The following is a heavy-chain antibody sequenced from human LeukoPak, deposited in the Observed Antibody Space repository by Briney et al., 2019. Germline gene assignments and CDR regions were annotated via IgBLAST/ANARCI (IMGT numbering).Heavy chain of an antibody. V-gene: IGHV1-18*01. CDR2: INPYNGNT. Sequence: AAVPVFCMPSVYTFPTYCISWVRQAPGQGLEWMGWINPYNGNTNYAQRRQRRLTLTTDPSTSTAYMDLRSLRSDDTAVYYCVRDGSSGGSCYHCDYWGQGTLVTVSS. CDR3: VRDGSSGGSCYHCDY. D-gene: IGHD2-15*01. CDR1: VYTFPTYC. J-gene: IGHJ4*02.